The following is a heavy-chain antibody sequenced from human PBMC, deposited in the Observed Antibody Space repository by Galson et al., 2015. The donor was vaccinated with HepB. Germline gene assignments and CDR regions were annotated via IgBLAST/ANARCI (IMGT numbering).Heavy chain of an antibody. V-gene: IGHV3-66*01. J-gene: IGHJ4*02. D-gene: IGHD3-22*01. CDR3: ARDGYYYDSSGPHYFDY. Sequence: SLRLSCAASGFTVSSNYMSWVRQAPGKGLEWVSVIYSGGSTYYADSVKGRFTISRDNSKNTLYLQMNSLRAEDTAVYYCARDGYYYDSSGPHYFDYWGQGTLVTVSS. CDR1: GFTVSSNY. CDR2: IYSGGST.